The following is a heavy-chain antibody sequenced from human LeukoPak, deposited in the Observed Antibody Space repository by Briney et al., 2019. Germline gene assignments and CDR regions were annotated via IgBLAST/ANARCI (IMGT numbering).Heavy chain of an antibody. J-gene: IGHJ5*02. CDR1: GFTFSSYW. V-gene: IGHV3-74*01. CDR3: AKGRFQKPSYNWFDP. D-gene: IGHD3-10*01. CDR2: INTDGSST. Sequence: PGGSLRLSCAASGFTFSSYWMHWVRQAPGKGLVWVSRINTDGSSTSYADSVKGRFTISRDNAKNTLYLQMNSLRAEDTAVYYCAKGRFQKPSYNWFDPWGQGTLVTVSS.